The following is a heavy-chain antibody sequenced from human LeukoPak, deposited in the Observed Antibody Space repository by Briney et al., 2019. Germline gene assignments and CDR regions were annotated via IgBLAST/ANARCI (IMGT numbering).Heavy chain of an antibody. CDR1: GFTFSSYS. J-gene: IGHJ4*02. CDR3: ARDHDWAFDL. CDR2: INHNAEMI. D-gene: IGHD3-9*01. Sequence: PGGSLRLSCAASGFTFSSYSMNWVRQAPGKGLEWIAYINHNAEMIFYPDFVKGRFTISRDNPKKSLYLQMNALRYEDTATYYCARDHDWAFDLWGQGTLVTVSS. V-gene: IGHV3-48*02.